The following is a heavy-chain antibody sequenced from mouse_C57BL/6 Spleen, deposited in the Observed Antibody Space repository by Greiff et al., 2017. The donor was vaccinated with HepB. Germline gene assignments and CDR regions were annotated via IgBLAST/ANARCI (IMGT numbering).Heavy chain of an antibody. D-gene: IGHD1-1*01. CDR3: ARPLYYYGSRRDWYFDV. Sequence: EVKLVESGGGLVKPGGSLKLSCAASGFTFSSYTMSWVRQTPEKRLEWVATISGGGGNTYYPDSVKGRFTISRDNAKNTLYLQMSSLRSEDTALYYCARPLYYYGSRRDWYFDVWGTGTTVTVAS. J-gene: IGHJ1*03. CDR1: GFTFSSYT. V-gene: IGHV5-9*01. CDR2: ISGGGGNT.